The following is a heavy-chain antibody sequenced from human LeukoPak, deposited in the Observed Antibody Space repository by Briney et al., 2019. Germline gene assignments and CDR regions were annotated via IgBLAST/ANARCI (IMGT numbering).Heavy chain of an antibody. CDR2: ISGSGGNT. CDR1: AFTFSSYA. J-gene: IGHJ4*02. Sequence: GGSLRLSCAGSAFTFSSYAMRWVRQAPGKGLEWVSAISGSGGNTYYADSVKGRFTISRDNSKNTLYLQMNSLRAEDTAVYYCAKDRVLGALYYFDYWGQGTLVTVSS. CDR3: AKDRVLGALYYFDY. D-gene: IGHD3-16*01. V-gene: IGHV3-23*01.